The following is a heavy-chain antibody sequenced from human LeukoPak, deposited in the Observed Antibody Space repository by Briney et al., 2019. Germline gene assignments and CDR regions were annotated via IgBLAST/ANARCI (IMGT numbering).Heavy chain of an antibody. CDR3: ARGDSSGWYFDY. J-gene: IGHJ4*02. Sequence: GGSLRLSCAASGFTFDDYGMSWVRQAPGKGLEWVSDINWNGGSTGYADSVKGRFTISKDNAKNSLYLQMNSLRAEDAALYLCARGDSSGWYFDYWGQGTLVTVSS. CDR2: INWNGGST. CDR1: GFTFDDYG. D-gene: IGHD6-19*01. V-gene: IGHV3-20*01.